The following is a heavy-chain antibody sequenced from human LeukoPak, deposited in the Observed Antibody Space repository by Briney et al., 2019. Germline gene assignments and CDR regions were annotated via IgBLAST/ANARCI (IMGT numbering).Heavy chain of an antibody. CDR3: AKDSKSYGSSAFDY. CDR2: ISWNSGSI. Sequence: PGRSLRLSCAASGFTFDDYAMHWVRQAPGKGLEWVSGISWNSGSIGYADSVKGRFTISRDNAKNSLYLQMNSLRAEDTPLYYCAKDSKSYGSSAFDYWGRGTLVTVSS. J-gene: IGHJ4*02. V-gene: IGHV3-9*01. CDR1: GFTFDDYA. D-gene: IGHD3-10*01.